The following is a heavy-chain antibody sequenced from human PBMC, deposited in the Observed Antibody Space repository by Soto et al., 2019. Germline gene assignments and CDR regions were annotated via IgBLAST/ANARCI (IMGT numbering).Heavy chain of an antibody. D-gene: IGHD1-1*01. V-gene: IGHV3-30*18. CDR2: ISYDGNNK. CDR1: GFTFSSYG. CDR3: AKSVYNWNDGCFDY. Sequence: QVQLVESGGGVVQPGRSLRLSCAASGFTFSSYGMHWVRQAPGKGLEWVAVISYDGNNKYYADSVKGRFTISRDNSKNTLYVQMNSLRAEDTALYYCAKSVYNWNDGCFDYLGQGTLVTVSS. J-gene: IGHJ4*02.